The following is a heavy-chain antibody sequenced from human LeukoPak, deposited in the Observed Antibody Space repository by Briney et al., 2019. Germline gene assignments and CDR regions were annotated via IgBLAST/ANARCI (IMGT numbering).Heavy chain of an antibody. CDR2: INHSGST. J-gene: IGHJ3*02. V-gene: IGHV4-34*01. D-gene: IGHD3-16*01. CDR1: GGSFSGYY. Sequence: SETLSLTCAVYGGSFSGYYWSWIRQPPGKGLEWIGEINHSGSTNYNPSLKSRVTISVDTSKNQFSLKLSSVTAADTAVYYCARGRLGLPRWAFDIWGQGTMVTVSS. CDR3: ARGRLGLPRWAFDI.